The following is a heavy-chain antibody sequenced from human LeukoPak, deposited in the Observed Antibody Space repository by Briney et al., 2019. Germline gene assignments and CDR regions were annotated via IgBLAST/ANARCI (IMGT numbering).Heavy chain of an antibody. V-gene: IGHV4-61*01. Sequence: SETLSLTCTVSGGSISSGSYYWSWIRQPPGKGLEWIGYIYYSGSTNYNPSLKSRVTISVDTSKNQFSLKLSSVTAADTAVYYCAREGGREGSSSVLFDYWGQGTLVTVSS. J-gene: IGHJ4*02. D-gene: IGHD6-6*01. CDR1: GGSISSGSYY. CDR2: IYYSGST. CDR3: AREGGREGSSSVLFDY.